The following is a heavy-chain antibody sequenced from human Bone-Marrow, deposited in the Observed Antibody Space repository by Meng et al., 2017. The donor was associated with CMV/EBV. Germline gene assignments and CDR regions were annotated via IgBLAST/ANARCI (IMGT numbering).Heavy chain of an antibody. V-gene: IGHV4-39*07. Sequence: SEPLSLTCTVSGGSINSYYWGWIRQPPGKGLEWIGSIYYSGTTYYNPSLKSRVTSRVTISLDTSNNQFSLRLTSVTAADTAVYYCARVIVLIPAAIPSDNWFDPWGQGTLVTVSS. D-gene: IGHD2-2*01. J-gene: IGHJ5*02. CDR3: ARVIVLIPAAIPSDNWFDP. CDR2: IYYSGTT. CDR1: GGSINSYY.